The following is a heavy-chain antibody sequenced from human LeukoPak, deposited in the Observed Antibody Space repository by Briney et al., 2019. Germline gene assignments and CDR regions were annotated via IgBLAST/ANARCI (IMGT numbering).Heavy chain of an antibody. CDR3: ARDLRYYENY. CDR1: GFTFSSYS. Sequence: PGGSLRLSCAASGFTFSSYSMNSVRQAPGKGLEWVSSISSSSSYIYYANSVKGRLTISRDNAKNSLYLQMNSLRAEDTAVYYCARDLRYYENYWGQGTLVTVSS. D-gene: IGHD3-3*01. J-gene: IGHJ4*02. V-gene: IGHV3-21*01. CDR2: ISSSSSYI.